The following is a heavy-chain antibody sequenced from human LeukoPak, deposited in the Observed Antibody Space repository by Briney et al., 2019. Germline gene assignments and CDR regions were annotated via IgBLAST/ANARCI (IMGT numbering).Heavy chain of an antibody. CDR1: GGSFSGYY. V-gene: IGHV4-34*01. Sequence: PSETLSLTCAVYGGSFSGYYWSWIRQPPGKGLEWIGEINHSGSTNYNPSLKSRVTISVDTSKNQFSLKLSSVTAADTAVYYCARVAAYCSITSCYSRYSYGIDYWGQGTLVTVSS. D-gene: IGHD2-2*02. J-gene: IGHJ4*02. CDR3: ARVAAYCSITSCYSRYSYGIDY. CDR2: INHSGST.